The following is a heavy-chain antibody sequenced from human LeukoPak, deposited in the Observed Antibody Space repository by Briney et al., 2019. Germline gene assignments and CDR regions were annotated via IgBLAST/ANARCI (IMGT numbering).Heavy chain of an antibody. V-gene: IGHV3-11*03. D-gene: IGHD3-16*02. Sequence: GRSLRLSCAASGFTFSDYYMSWIRQAPGKGLEWVSYISSSSRYTNYADSGKGRFTTSRDNAKNSLYLQTNSLRAEDTAGYYCARSATMITFGGVTVGGNWFDPWGQGTLVTVSS. J-gene: IGHJ5*02. CDR2: ISSSSRYT. CDR3: ARSATMITFGGVTVGGNWFDP. CDR1: GFTFSDYY.